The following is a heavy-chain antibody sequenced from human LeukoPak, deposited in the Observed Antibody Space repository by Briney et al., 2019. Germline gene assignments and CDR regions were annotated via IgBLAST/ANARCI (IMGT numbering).Heavy chain of an antibody. J-gene: IGHJ3*02. Sequence: SVKVSCKASGGTFSSYSISWVRQAPGQGPEWMGGSIPIFGTANYAQKFQGRVTITTDESTSTAYMELSSLRSEDTAVYYCARDIGGSDYGDSRDAFDIWGQGTMVIVSS. D-gene: IGHD4-17*01. V-gene: IGHV1-69*05. CDR2: SIPIFGTA. CDR1: GGTFSSYS. CDR3: ARDIGGSDYGDSRDAFDI.